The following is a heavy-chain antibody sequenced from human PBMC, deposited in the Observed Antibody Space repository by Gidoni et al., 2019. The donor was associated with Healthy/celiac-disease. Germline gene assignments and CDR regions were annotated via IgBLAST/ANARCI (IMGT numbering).Heavy chain of an antibody. CDR1: GGSISRSSYY. V-gene: IGHV4-39*01. Sequence: QLQLQESGPGLVKPSETLSLTCTVSGGSISRSSYYWGWIRQPPGKGLEWIGSIYYSGSTYYNPSLKSRVTISVDTSKNQFPLKLSSVTAADTAVYYCARHGYYDILTGYNWFDPWGQGTLVTVSS. D-gene: IGHD3-9*01. CDR2: IYYSGST. J-gene: IGHJ5*02. CDR3: ARHGYYDILTGYNWFDP.